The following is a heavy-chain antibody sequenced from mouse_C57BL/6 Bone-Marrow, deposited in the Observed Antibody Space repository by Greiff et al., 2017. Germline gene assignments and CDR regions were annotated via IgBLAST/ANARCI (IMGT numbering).Heavy chain of an antibody. CDR2: IRSGGSST. J-gene: IGHJ4*01. D-gene: IGHD2-3*01. CDR3: ARHDGFYYYAMDY. Sequence: VQLKESGGDLVKPGGSLKLSCAASGFTFSSYGMSWVRQTPDKRLEWVATIRSGGSSTYYPDSVKGRFTISRDNAKTTLYMQMSSLKSEDTAMYYCARHDGFYYYAMDYCGQGTSVTVSS. CDR1: GFTFSSYG. V-gene: IGHV5-6*01.